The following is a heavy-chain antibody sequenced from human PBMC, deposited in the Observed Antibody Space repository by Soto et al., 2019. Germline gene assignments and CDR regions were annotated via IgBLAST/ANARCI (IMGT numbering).Heavy chain of an antibody. CDR3: AKDLRGYTYGYYFDY. V-gene: IGHV3-23*01. CDR2: ISGNGYNT. Sequence: PGGSLRLSCAASGFTFSSYAMSWVRQAPGKGLEWVSGISGNGYNTYYADSVKGRFTISRDNSKNTLYLQMNSLRAEDTAVYYFAKDLRGYTYGYYFDYLGQGTLVTVSS. J-gene: IGHJ4*02. D-gene: IGHD5-18*01. CDR1: GFTFSSYA.